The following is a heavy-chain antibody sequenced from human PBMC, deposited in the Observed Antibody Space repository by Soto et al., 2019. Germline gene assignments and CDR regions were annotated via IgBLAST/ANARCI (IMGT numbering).Heavy chain of an antibody. CDR2: ISATSGST. Sequence: EVQLLESGGGLVQPGGSLRLSCAASEFIFSSYGMSWVRQAPGKGLEWVSSISATSGSTYYADSVKGRFTISRDNSKNTLYLQMNSLRVEDTAVYYCAKIVVAAGIAYWGQGTLVTVSS. CDR3: AKIVVAAGIAY. CDR1: EFIFSSYG. J-gene: IGHJ4*02. D-gene: IGHD2-2*01. V-gene: IGHV3-23*01.